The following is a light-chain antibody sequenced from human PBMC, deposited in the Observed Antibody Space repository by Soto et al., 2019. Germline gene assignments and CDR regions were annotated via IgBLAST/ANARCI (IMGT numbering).Light chain of an antibody. Sequence: IVMTQSPSTLSVTPGERATLSCRVSQNVSGSYSSCYQQNPSQAPRLLIYRATNRATGIPDRFSGSGSGTYFNPTISRLEPEDCAVYWCQQYDSSPRTFGQGTKVDIK. J-gene: IGKJ1*01. CDR2: RAT. CDR1: QNVSGSY. V-gene: IGKV3-20*01. CDR3: QQYDSSPRT.